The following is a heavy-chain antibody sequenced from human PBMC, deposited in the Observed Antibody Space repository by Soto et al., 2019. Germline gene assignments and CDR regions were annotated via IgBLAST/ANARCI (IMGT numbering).Heavy chain of an antibody. CDR3: ARHNYGSGSTYFDY. CDR2: IYYSGST. D-gene: IGHD3-10*01. CDR1: GGSVSSGSYY. J-gene: IGHJ4*02. V-gene: IGHV4-61*01. Sequence: SETLSLTCTVSGGSVSSGSYYWSWIRQPPGKGLEWVGYIYYSGSTNYNPSLKSRVTTSVDTSKNQFSLKLNSMTAADTAVYYCARHNYGSGSTYFDYWGQGTLVTVSS.